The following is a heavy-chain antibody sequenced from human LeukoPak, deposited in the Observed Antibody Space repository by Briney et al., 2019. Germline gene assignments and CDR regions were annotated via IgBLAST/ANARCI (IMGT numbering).Heavy chain of an antibody. J-gene: IGHJ5*02. D-gene: IGHD6-19*01. CDR1: GFTFSSYS. CDR2: ISSSTSYI. V-gene: IGHV3-21*01. Sequence: GGSLRLSCAASGFTFSSYSMNWVRQAPGKGLEWVSSISSSTSYIYYADSVKGRFTISRDNAKNSLYLQMNSLRAEDTAVYYCARDPSSGWYLKGWFDPWGQGTLVTVSS. CDR3: ARDPSSGWYLKGWFDP.